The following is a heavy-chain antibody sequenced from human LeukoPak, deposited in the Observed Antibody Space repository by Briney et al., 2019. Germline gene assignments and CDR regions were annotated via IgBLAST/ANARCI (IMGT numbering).Heavy chain of an antibody. CDR3: AGSVAGTFGFYFDY. V-gene: IGHV3-23*01. J-gene: IGHJ4*02. D-gene: IGHD6-19*01. Sequence: GGSLRLSCAASGFTFSSYAMSWVRQAPGKGLGWVSAISGSGGSTYNADSVKGRFTISRDNSKNTLYLQMNSLRAEDTAVYYCAGSVAGTFGFYFDYWGQGTLVTVSS. CDR2: ISGSGGST. CDR1: GFTFSSYA.